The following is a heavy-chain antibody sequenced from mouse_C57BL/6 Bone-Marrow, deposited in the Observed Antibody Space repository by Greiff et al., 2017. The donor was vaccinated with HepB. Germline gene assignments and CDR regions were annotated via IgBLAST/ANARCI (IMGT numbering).Heavy chain of an antibody. V-gene: IGHV1-82*01. CDR1: GYAFSSSW. CDR3: ARWGGSYAMDY. J-gene: IGHJ4*01. CDR2: IYPGDGDT. Sequence: QVQLQQSGPELVKPGASVKISCKASGYAFSSSWMNWVKQRPGKGLEWIGRIYPGDGDTNYNGKFKGKATLTADKASSTAYMQRSSLTSEDSAVYFCARWGGSYAMDYWGQGTSVTVSS.